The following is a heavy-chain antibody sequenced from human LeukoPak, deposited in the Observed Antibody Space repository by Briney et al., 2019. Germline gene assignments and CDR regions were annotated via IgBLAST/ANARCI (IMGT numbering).Heavy chain of an antibody. Sequence: SVKVSCKASGGTFSSYAISWVRQAPGQGLEWMGGIIPIFGTANYAQKFQGRVTITADESTSTAYTELSSLRSEDTAVYYCASLTYYYGSGSSFDPWGQGTLVTVSS. D-gene: IGHD3-10*01. J-gene: IGHJ5*02. CDR2: IIPIFGTA. V-gene: IGHV1-69*13. CDR3: ASLTYYYGSGSSFDP. CDR1: GGTFSSYA.